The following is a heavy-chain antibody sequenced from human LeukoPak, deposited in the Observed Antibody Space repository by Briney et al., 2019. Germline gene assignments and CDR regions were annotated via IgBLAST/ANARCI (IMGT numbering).Heavy chain of an antibody. CDR1: GITFSTSG. J-gene: IGHJ5*02. V-gene: IGHV3-30*02. D-gene: IGHD2-15*01. CDR3: AKDRTVVVTAYGGWFDP. Sequence: GGSLRLSCAASGITFSTSGMQWVRQAPGRGLEWVAFMRHDGSNEKYADSVKGRFTISRDNSKNTLYLQMYSLIVEDTAVYYCAKDRTVVVTAYGGWFDPWGQGTLVTVSS. CDR2: MRHDGSNE.